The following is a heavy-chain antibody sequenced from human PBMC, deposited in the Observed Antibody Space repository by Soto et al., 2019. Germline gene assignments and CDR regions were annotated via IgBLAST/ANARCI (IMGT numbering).Heavy chain of an antibody. CDR3: ARDPFLSPNRYIAAAPGGV. V-gene: IGHV3-7*03. CDR2: IKQDGSEK. D-gene: IGHD6-13*01. J-gene: IGHJ6*02. CDR1: GFTFSSYW. Sequence: PGGSLRLSCAASGFTFSSYWMSWVRQAPGKGLEWVASIKQDGSEKYYVDSVKGRFTISRDNAKNSLYLQMNSLRAEDTAVYYCARDPFLSPNRYIAAAPGGVWGQGTTVTVSS.